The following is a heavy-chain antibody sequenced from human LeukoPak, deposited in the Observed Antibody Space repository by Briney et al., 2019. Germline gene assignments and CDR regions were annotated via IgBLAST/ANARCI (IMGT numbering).Heavy chain of an antibody. V-gene: IGHV1-18*01. J-gene: IGHJ5*02. CDR3: VRVVGSSSWDNWFDP. CDR2: ISAYNGNT. D-gene: IGHD6-13*01. Sequence: ASVKVSCKASGYTFTSYGISWVRQAPGQGLEWMGWISAYNGNTNYAQKLQGRVTMTTDTSTSTAYMELRSLRSDDTAVYYCVRVVGSSSWDNWFDPWGQGTLVTVSS. CDR1: GYTFTSYG.